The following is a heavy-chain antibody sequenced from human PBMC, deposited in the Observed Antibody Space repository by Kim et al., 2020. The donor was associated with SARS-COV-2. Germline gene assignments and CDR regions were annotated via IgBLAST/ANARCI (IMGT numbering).Heavy chain of an antibody. V-gene: IGHV3-23*01. CDR3: LKGGWGWFWDY. J-gene: IGHJ4*02. CDR1: GFTFTGHA. D-gene: IGHD3-10*01. Sequence: GGSLRLSCTTSGFTFTGHAMSWVRQAPGKGLEWVSSIDGSDGTTYYVDSVKGRFYISRDDYKNTLYLQMSALRADDTAAYYCLKGGWGWFWDYWGQGTLVTVSS. CDR2: IDGSDGTT.